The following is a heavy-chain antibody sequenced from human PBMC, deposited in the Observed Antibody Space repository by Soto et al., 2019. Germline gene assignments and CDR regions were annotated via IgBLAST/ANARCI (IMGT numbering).Heavy chain of an antibody. CDR1: GFTFSSYT. D-gene: IGHD2-15*01. J-gene: IGHJ4*02. V-gene: IGHV3-23*01. CDR2: ITSSGDYT. Sequence: GGSLRLSCAASGFTFSSYTMSWVRQAPGKRLEWVAVITSSGDYTYHADSVKGRFTISRDNSKNTLYLQMNSLRAEDTAVYYCARVPSSSGRAHFDYWGQGTLVTVSS. CDR3: ARVPSSSGRAHFDY.